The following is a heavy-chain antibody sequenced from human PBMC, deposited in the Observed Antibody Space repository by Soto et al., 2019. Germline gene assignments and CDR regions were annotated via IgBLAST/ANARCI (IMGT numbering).Heavy chain of an antibody. J-gene: IGHJ4*02. V-gene: IGHV3-30-3*01. D-gene: IGHD6-19*01. Sequence: GSLRLSCAASGFTISSYAMHWVRQAPGKGLEWVAVISYDGSNKYYADSVKGRFTISRDNSRNTLYLQMNSLRAEDTAVYYCARAGQAVAGIYYFDYWGQGTLVTVSS. CDR2: ISYDGSNK. CDR1: GFTISSYA. CDR3: ARAGQAVAGIYYFDY.